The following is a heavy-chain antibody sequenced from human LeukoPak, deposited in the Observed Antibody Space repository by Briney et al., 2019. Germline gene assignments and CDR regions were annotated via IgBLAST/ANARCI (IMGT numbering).Heavy chain of an antibody. D-gene: IGHD6-13*01. CDR1: GFTFSSYA. J-gene: IGHJ4*02. CDR3: ARSGGGIAAAGIW. V-gene: IGHV3-30-3*01. CDR2: ISYDGSNK. Sequence: GGSLRLSCAASGFTFSSYAMHWVRQAPGKGLERVAVISYDGSNKYYADSVKGRFTISRDNSKNTLYLQMNSLRAEDTAVYYCARSGGGIAAAGIWWGQGTLVTVSS.